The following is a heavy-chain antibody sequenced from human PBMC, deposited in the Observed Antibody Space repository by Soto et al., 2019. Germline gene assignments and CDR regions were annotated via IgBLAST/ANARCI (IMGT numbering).Heavy chain of an antibody. J-gene: IGHJ3*02. V-gene: IGHV1-46*03. CDR3: ARVLPFQGYCSGGSCYPGAFDI. Sequence: ASVKVSCKASGYTFTSYYMHWVRQAPGQGLEWMGIINPSGGSTSYAQKFQGRVTMTRDTSTSTVYMELSSLRSEDTAVYYCARVLPFQGYCSGGSCYPGAFDIWGQGTMVTVSS. CDR2: INPSGGST. CDR1: GYTFTSYY. D-gene: IGHD2-15*01.